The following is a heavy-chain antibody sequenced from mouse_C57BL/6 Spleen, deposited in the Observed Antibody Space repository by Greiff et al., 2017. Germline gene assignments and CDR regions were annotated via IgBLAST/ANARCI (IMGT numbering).Heavy chain of an antibody. CDR3: TRSYGSSPFAY. CDR2: IDPETGGT. Sequence: VQRVESGAELVRPGASVTLSCKASGYTFTDYEMHWVKQTPVHGLEWIGAIDPETGGTAYNQKFKGKAILTADKSSSTAYMELRSLTSEDSAVYYCTRSYGSSPFAYWGQGTLVTVSA. V-gene: IGHV1-15*01. CDR1: GYTFTDYE. J-gene: IGHJ3*01. D-gene: IGHD1-1*01.